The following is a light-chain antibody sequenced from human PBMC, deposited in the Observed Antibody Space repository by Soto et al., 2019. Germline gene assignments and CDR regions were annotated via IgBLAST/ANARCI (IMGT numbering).Light chain of an antibody. V-gene: IGLV2-14*03. J-gene: IGLJ1*01. CDR3: CSYTSSNTLVYV. CDR2: DVN. Sequence: QSVLTQPASVSGSPGQSITISCTGSSSDVGSYNYVSWYQHHPGEAPKLIIYDVNNRPSGVSNRFSGSKSGKTASLTISGLQAEDEADYYCCSYTSSNTLVYVFGTGTKVTVL. CDR1: SSDVGSYNY.